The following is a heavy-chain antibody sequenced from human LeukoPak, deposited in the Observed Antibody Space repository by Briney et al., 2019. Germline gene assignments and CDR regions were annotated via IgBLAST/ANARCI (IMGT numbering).Heavy chain of an antibody. CDR3: ARHDPIAAATYYFDY. CDR2: IYYSGST. V-gene: IGHV4-59*01. D-gene: IGHD6-13*01. CDR1: GGSISSYY. Sequence: SETLSLTCTASGGSISSYYWSWIRQPPGKGLEWIGYIYYSGSTNYNPSLKSRVTISVDTSKNQFSLKLSSVTAADTAVYYCARHDPIAAATYYFDYWGQGTLVTVSS. J-gene: IGHJ4*02.